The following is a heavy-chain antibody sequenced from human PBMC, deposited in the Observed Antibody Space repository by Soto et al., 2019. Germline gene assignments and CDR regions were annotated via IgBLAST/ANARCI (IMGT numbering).Heavy chain of an antibody. CDR2: INHSGST. CDR1: GGSFSGYY. D-gene: IGHD3-9*01. Sequence: PSETLSLTCAVYGGSFSGYYWSWIRQPPGKGLEWIGEINHSGSTNYNPSLKSRVTISVDTSKNQFSLKLSSVTAADTAVYYCARGNIHYDILTGPPGGPYYMDVWGKGTTVTVSS. CDR3: ARGNIHYDILTGPPGGPYYMDV. J-gene: IGHJ6*03. V-gene: IGHV4-34*01.